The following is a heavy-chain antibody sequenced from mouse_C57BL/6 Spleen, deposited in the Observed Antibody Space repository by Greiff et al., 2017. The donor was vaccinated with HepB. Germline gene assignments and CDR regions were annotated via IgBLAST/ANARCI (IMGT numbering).Heavy chain of an antibody. D-gene: IGHD2-4*01. CDR3: ARWDDYDEVDY. Sequence: QVQLQQSGAELVKPGASVKISCKASGYAFSSYWMNWVKQRPGKGLEWIGQIYPGDGDTNYNGKFKGKATLTADKSSSTAYMQLSSLTSEDSAVYFCARWDDYDEVDYWGQGTTLTVSS. J-gene: IGHJ2*01. V-gene: IGHV1-80*01. CDR2: IYPGDGDT. CDR1: GYAFSSYW.